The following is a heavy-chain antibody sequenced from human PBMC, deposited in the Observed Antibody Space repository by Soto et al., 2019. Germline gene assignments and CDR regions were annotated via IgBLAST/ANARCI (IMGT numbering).Heavy chain of an antibody. V-gene: IGHV3-23*01. CDR2: ISASGGST. CDR3: AKEFNGPLGY. J-gene: IGHJ4*02. D-gene: IGHD2-8*01. Sequence: PGGSLRLSCAASGFAFSNYAMSWVRQAPGKGLEWVSAISASGGSTYYADSVKGRFTISRDNSKNTLYLQMNSLRAEDTAVYYCAKEFNGPLGYWGQGTLVTVSS. CDR1: GFAFSNYA.